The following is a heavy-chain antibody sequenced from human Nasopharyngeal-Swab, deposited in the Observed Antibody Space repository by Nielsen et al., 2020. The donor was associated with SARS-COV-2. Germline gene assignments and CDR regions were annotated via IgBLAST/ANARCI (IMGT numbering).Heavy chain of an antibody. Sequence: GESLKISCEGSGFSFTDYWIGWVRQTPGKGLELMGIISPENSDTRYSPSFQGQATFSSDKSVATAFLQWSSLKTSDTAIYYCARTNSWGRADAFDIWGQGTVVTVSS. CDR2: ISPENSDT. V-gene: IGHV5-51*01. CDR3: ARTNSWGRADAFDI. D-gene: IGHD2-8*01. J-gene: IGHJ3*02. CDR1: GFSFTDYW.